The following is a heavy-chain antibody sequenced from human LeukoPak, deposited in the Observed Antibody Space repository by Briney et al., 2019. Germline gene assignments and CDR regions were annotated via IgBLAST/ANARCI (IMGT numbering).Heavy chain of an antibody. CDR1: GFTFSSYG. J-gene: IGHJ4*02. CDR3: AKDSSDYGDYIHY. D-gene: IGHD4-17*01. Sequence: GGSLRLSCAASGFTFSSYGMHWVRQAPGKGLEWVAVIWYDESNKYYADSVEGRFTISRDNSKNTVYLQMNSLSAEDTAVYYCAKDSSDYGDYIHYWGQGAQVIVSS. CDR2: IWYDESNK. V-gene: IGHV3-33*06.